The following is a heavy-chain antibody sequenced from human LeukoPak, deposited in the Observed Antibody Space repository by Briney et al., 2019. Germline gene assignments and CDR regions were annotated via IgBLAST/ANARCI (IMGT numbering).Heavy chain of an antibody. CDR2: IYYSGST. CDR1: GGSISSSSYY. D-gene: IGHD2-15*01. V-gene: IGHV4-39*07. CDR3: ARGRGVAMKYNWFDP. Sequence: SETLSLTCTVSGGSISSSSYYWGWIRQPPGKGLEWIGSIYYSGSTNYNPSLKSRVTISVDTSKNQFSLKLSSVTAADTAVYYCARGRGVAMKYNWFDPWGQGTLVTVSS. J-gene: IGHJ5*02.